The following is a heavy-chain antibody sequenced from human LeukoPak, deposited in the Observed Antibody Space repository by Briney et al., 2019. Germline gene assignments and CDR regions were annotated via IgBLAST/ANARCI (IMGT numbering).Heavy chain of an antibody. CDR3: ARDSYDYVWGSYRSSYFDS. D-gene: IGHD3-16*02. Sequence: GGSLRLSCAASGFTFSGYSMNWVRQAPGKGLEWISYISSSGGTIYYADSVKGRFTISRDNARKSLFLQMNTLRAEDTAVYYCARDSYDYVWGSYRSSYFDSWGQGTLVTVSS. CDR1: GFTFSGYS. CDR2: ISSSGGTI. V-gene: IGHV3-48*04. J-gene: IGHJ4*02.